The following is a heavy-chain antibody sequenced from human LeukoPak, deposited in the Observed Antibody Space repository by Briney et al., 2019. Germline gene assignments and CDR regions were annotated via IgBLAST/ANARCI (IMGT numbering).Heavy chain of an antibody. D-gene: IGHD3-22*01. CDR3: ARQDSSGLLSWFDP. J-gene: IGHJ5*02. CDR2: IYYSGST. Sequence: SETLSLACTVSGGSISSSSYYWGWTRQPPREGLGWIGSIYYSGSTYYNPSLKSRVTISIDTSKNQFSLKLSSVTAADTAVYYCARQDSSGLLSWFDPWGQGTLVTVSS. CDR1: GGSISSSSYY. V-gene: IGHV4-39*01.